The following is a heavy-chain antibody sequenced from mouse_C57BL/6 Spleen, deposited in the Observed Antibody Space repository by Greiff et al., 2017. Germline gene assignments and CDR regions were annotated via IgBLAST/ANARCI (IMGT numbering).Heavy chain of an antibody. CDR3: ARASDSIHSYYWYFDV. CDR1: GYTFTDYN. J-gene: IGHJ1*03. CDR2: INPNNGGS. V-gene: IGHV1-22*01. D-gene: IGHD2-12*01. Sequence: VQLQQSGPELVKPGASVKMSCKASGYTFTDYNMHWVKQSHGKSLEWIGYINPNNGGSSYNQNVKGKATLTVNKSSSTAYLELRSLTSEDSAVYYCARASDSIHSYYWYFDVWGTGTTVTVSS.